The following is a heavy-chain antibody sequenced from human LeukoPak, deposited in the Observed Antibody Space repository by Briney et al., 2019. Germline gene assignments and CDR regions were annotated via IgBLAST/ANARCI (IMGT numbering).Heavy chain of an antibody. V-gene: IGHV1-2*02. J-gene: IGHJ5*02. CDR1: GYTFTGYY. CDR3: ARDQGALWFGDSSWVWFDP. Sequence: ASVKVSCKASGYTFTGYYMHWVRQAPGQGLEWMGWINPNSGGTNYAQKFQGRVTMTRDTSISTAYMELSRLRSDDPAVYYCARDQGALWFGDSSWVWFDPWGQGTLVTVSS. D-gene: IGHD3-10*01. CDR2: INPNSGGT.